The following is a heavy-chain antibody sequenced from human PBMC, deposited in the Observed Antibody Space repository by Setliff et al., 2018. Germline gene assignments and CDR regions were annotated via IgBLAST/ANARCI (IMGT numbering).Heavy chain of an antibody. Sequence: ASVKVSSKVSGYTLSELFMHWVRQAPGKGLEWMGGFDAEDGETIYAQKFQGRVTMTEDTPTDIACMELSSLRYEDTALYYCAIIRPDSSGYYCIFDYWGNGTLVTVSS. J-gene: IGHJ4*01. CDR3: AIIRPDSSGYYCIFDY. CDR1: GYTLSELF. D-gene: IGHD3-22*01. CDR2: FDAEDGET. V-gene: IGHV1-24*01.